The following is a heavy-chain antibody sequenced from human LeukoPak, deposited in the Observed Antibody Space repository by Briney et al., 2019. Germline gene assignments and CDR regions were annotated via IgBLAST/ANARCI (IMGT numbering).Heavy chain of an antibody. Sequence: SETLSLPHTLSSVSISSSSYYWGCVRHPPGKPLEWIGSIYYSGWTYYTPSLKSRVTISVDTSKNQFSVRLSSVPAADTAVYYCARRSGAIYYFDSWGQGTPVTVSS. CDR1: SVSISSSSYY. CDR3: ARRSGAIYYFDS. J-gene: IGHJ4*02. D-gene: IGHD7-27*01. V-gene: IGHV4-39*01. CDR2: IYYSGWT.